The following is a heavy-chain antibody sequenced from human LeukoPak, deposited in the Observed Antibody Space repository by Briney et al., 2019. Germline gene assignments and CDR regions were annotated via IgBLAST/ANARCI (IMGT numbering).Heavy chain of an antibody. CDR2: MNPNSGNT. Sequence: GASVKVSCKASGYTFTSYDINWVRQATGQGLEWMGWMNPNSGNTGYAQKFQGRVTMTRNTSISTAYMELSSLRSEDTAVYYCARFEVDYYGSGYGMDVWGQGTTVTVSS. V-gene: IGHV1-8*01. CDR1: GYTFTSYD. J-gene: IGHJ6*02. D-gene: IGHD3-10*01. CDR3: ARFEVDYYGSGYGMDV.